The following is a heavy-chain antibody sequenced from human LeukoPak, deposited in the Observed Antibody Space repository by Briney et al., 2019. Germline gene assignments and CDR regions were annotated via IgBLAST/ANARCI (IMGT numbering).Heavy chain of an antibody. Sequence: ASVKVSCKASGGTFNTYGITWVRQAPGQGLEWMGIINPSGDNTNYAQKFQGRVTMTRDMSTTTVYMELSSLRSEDTAVYYCARGPHRRTYDRDNWFDPWGQGTLVTVSS. D-gene: IGHD3-3*01. CDR2: INPSGDNT. CDR1: GGTFNTYG. V-gene: IGHV1-46*02. CDR3: ARGPHRRTYDRDNWFDP. J-gene: IGHJ5*02.